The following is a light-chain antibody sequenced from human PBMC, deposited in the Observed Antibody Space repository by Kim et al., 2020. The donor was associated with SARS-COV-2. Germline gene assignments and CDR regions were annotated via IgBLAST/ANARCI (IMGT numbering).Light chain of an antibody. CDR2: TNN. J-gene: IGLJ1*01. V-gene: IGLV1-44*01. CDR1: FSNIGGNN. CDR3: AAWDSRLNAYV. Sequence: QRVSISCSGSFSNIGGNNVNLYQHIPGRAPRLLNHTNNRKPSGVPDRFAGSKSDTSASLAISGLQAGDEADYYCAAWDSRLNAYVFGTGTKVTGL.